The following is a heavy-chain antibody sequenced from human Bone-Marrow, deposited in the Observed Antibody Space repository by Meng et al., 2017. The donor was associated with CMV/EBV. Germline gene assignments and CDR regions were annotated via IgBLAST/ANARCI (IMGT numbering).Heavy chain of an antibody. CDR3: ARRYSGSYWG. V-gene: IGHV4-4*02. J-gene: IGHJ4*02. Sequence: LTCAVSGVSIGSSSWWSWVRQPPGKGLEWIGEIYHSRNTNYNPSLKSRVTISVDKSKNQFSLNLSSVTAADTAVYYCARRYSGSYWGWGQGTLVTVSS. CDR1: GVSIGSSSW. CDR2: IYHSRNT. D-gene: IGHD1-26*01.